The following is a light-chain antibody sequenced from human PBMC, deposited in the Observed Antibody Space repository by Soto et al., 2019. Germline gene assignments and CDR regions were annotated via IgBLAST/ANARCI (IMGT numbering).Light chain of an antibody. V-gene: IGLV2-14*03. Sequence: QSALTQPASVSGSPGQSIAISCTGTSSDVGAYNFVYWYQQHPGRAPKLIIYDVSNRLSGVSNRFSGSKSGNTASLTISGLQAEDEADYYCSSYTVSSTYVFGGGTQLTVL. CDR2: DVS. J-gene: IGLJ7*01. CDR1: SSDVGAYNF. CDR3: SSYTVSSTYV.